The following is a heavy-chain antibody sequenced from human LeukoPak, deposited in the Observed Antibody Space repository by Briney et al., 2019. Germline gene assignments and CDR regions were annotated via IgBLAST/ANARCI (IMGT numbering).Heavy chain of an antibody. CDR3: TSSLYSSGWLVYDY. CDR1: GFTFGKYW. CDR2: IRLDGSEK. V-gene: IGHV3-7*03. J-gene: IGHJ4*02. Sequence: PGGSLRLSCVASGFTFGKYWMSWVRQAPGKGLEWVANIRLDGSEKNYVDSVKGRFTISRDNTKNSLYLQMNSLKTEDTAVYYCTSSLYSSGWLVYDYWGQGTLITVSS. D-gene: IGHD6-19*01.